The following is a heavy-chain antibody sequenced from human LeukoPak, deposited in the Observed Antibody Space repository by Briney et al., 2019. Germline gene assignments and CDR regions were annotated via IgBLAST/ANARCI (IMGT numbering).Heavy chain of an antibody. Sequence: GGSLRLSCAASGFTVSNSWMFWIRQAPGKGLMYVSEINNDGNRIRYVDSVKGRFTISRDGAKNTLFLQMDSLRDDDTAMYYCARGGLPGGFDYWGQGILVTVSS. V-gene: IGHV3-74*01. J-gene: IGHJ4*02. CDR3: ARGGLPGGFDY. D-gene: IGHD7-27*01. CDR2: INNDGNRI. CDR1: GFTVSNSW.